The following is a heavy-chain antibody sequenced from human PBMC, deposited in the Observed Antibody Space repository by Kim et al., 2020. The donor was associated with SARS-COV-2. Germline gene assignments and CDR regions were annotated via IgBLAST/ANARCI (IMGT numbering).Heavy chain of an antibody. CDR2: ITSGGSP. Sequence: GGSLRLSCAASGFTFSSYGMSWVRQAPGKGLEWVSAITSGGSPYYADSLKGRFTISRDNSKNTLYLQMNSLRGDDTAVYYCAGHIIRGAVAGLVYWGQGTLVTVSS. J-gene: IGHJ4*02. CDR1: GFTFSSYG. V-gene: IGHV3-23*01. D-gene: IGHD6-19*01. CDR3: AGHIIRGAVAGLVY.